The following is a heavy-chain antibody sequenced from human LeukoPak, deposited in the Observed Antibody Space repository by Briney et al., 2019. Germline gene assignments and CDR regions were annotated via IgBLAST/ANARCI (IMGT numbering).Heavy chain of an antibody. V-gene: IGHV1-18*01. CDR2: ISAYNGNK. Sequence: GASVKVSCKASGYTFTSYGISWVRQAPGQGLEWMGWISAYNGNKNYAQKLQGRVTMTTDTSTCTAYMELRSLRSDDTAVYYCARVGTTGTRSYNWFDPWGQGTLVTVSS. D-gene: IGHD1-1*01. CDR1: GYTFTSYG. CDR3: ARVGTTGTRSYNWFDP. J-gene: IGHJ5*02.